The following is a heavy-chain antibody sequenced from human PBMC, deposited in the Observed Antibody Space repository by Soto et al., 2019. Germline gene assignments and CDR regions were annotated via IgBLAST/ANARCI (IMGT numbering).Heavy chain of an antibody. J-gene: IGHJ6*02. CDR2: ISGSGGST. Sequence: GGSLRLSCAASGFTFSSYAMSWVRQAPGKGLEWVSAISGSGGSTYYADSVKGRFTISRDNSKNTLYLQMNSLRAEDTAVYYCAKDRGYDFWSGYLRSGMDVWGQGTTVTVSS. D-gene: IGHD3-3*01. CDR1: GFTFSSYA. V-gene: IGHV3-23*01. CDR3: AKDRGYDFWSGYLRSGMDV.